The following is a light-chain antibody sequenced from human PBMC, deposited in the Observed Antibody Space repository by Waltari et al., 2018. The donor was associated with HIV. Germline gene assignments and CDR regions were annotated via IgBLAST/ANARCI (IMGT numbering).Light chain of an antibody. V-gene: IGLV3-21*04. CDR2: DDS. Sequence: SYVLTQPPPVSVAPGTTARITCGGKHIGRKSVHWYQQKPGPAPVLVIYDDSDRPSGIPERFSGSKSGNTATLTISRVEAGDEADYYCQVWDSSSDHWVFGGGTKLTVL. CDR3: QVWDSSSDHWV. CDR1: HIGRKS. J-gene: IGLJ3*02.